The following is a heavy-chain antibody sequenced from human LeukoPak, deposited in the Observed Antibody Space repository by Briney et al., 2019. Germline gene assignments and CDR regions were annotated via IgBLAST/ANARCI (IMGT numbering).Heavy chain of an antibody. V-gene: IGHV3-74*01. J-gene: IGHJ4*02. CDR2: VSSDGSST. D-gene: IGHD3-22*01. CDR1: GFTFSRYW. CDR3: AKVKVVGYSTFDY. Sequence: GGSLRLSCAASGFTFSRYWMHWVRQTPGKGLVWVSRVSSDGSSTTYADSVKGRFTISRDNAKNTLYLQMNSLTAEDTAVYYCAKVKVVGYSTFDYWGQGTLVTVSP.